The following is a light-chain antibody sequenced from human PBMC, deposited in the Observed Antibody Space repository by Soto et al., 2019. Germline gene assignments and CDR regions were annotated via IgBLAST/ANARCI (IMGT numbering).Light chain of an antibody. CDR2: ANI. CDR1: SSNIGAGSD. J-gene: IGLJ2*01. CDR3: QSYDSSLSGSVV. Sequence: QPVLTQPPSVSGAPGQRVTISCTGSSSNIGAGSDVHWYQQLPGTAPKLLIYANINRPSGVPDRFSGSKSGSSASLAITGLQAEDEADYYCQSYDSSLSGSVVFGGGTKLTVL. V-gene: IGLV1-40*01.